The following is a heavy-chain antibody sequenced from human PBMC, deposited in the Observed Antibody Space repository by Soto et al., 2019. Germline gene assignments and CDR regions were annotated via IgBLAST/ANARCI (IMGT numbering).Heavy chain of an antibody. V-gene: IGHV1-69*01. CDR1: GGTFSRHA. D-gene: IGHD2-15*01. CDR3: ARDYGHDCSGGNCYFYF. Sequence: QVQLVQSGAKVKKPGSSVKVSCKASGGTFSRHAINWVRQAPGHGLQWMGGIVPLFGTANYAQKFQGRVTITADESTSTAHMELRSLRSEDTAVYYCARDYGHDCSGGNCYFYFWGQGTLVTVSS. CDR2: IVPLFGTA. J-gene: IGHJ4*02.